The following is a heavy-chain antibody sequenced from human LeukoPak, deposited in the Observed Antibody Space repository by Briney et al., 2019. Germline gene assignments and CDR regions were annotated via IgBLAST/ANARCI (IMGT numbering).Heavy chain of an antibody. V-gene: IGHV3-23*01. Sequence: AGGSLRLSCAASGFTFSSYDMSWVRQAPGKGLAWVSAISVSGGTTYHADSVKGRFTISRDNSKNTLYLQMNSLRAEDTAVYYCAKDWLLGYWGQGTLVTVSS. CDR3: AKDWLLGY. CDR2: ISVSGGTT. J-gene: IGHJ4*02. D-gene: IGHD3-22*01. CDR1: GFTFSSYD.